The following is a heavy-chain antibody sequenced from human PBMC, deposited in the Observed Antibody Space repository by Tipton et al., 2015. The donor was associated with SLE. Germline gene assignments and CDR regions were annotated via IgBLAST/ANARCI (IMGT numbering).Heavy chain of an antibody. CDR1: GYTFTGSF. CDR2: INTSTGKA. D-gene: IGHD1-26*01. V-gene: IGHV7-4-1*02. Sequence: QLVQSGAEVKRPGASVKVSCKASGYTFTGSFLHWVRQAPGQGLEWMGWINTSTGKATYAQGFSGRFVFSLDTPANTAYLQISSLEADDSAIYYCATVGDTGLQRSDSWGQGTLVTVSS. CDR3: ATVGDTGLQRSDS. J-gene: IGHJ4*02.